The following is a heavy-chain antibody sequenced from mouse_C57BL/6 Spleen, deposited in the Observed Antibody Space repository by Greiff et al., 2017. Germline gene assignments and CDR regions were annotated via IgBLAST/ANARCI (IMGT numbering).Heavy chain of an antibody. Sequence: EVQLQQSGPVLVKPGASVKMSCKASGYTFTDYYMNWVKQSHGKSLEWIGVINPYNGGTSYNQKFKGKATLTVDKSSSTAYMELNSLTSEDSAVYYCARRITTDAMDYWGQGTSVTVSS. V-gene: IGHV1-19*01. CDR2: INPYNGGT. CDR1: GYTFTDYY. CDR3: ARRITTDAMDY. J-gene: IGHJ4*01. D-gene: IGHD1-1*01.